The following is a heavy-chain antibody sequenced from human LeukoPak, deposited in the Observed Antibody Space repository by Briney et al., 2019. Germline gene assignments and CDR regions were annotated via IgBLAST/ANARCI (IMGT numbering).Heavy chain of an antibody. CDR1: GFTFSSYW. Sequence: SGGSLRLSCAASGFTFSSYWMHWVRQAPGKGLVWVSRINTDGSSTSYADSVKGRFTISRDNSKNTLYLQMNSLRAEDTAVYYCASHFGSGYLYYFDYWGQGTLVTVSS. CDR2: INTDGSST. V-gene: IGHV3-74*01. CDR3: ASHFGSGYLYYFDY. D-gene: IGHD3-22*01. J-gene: IGHJ4*02.